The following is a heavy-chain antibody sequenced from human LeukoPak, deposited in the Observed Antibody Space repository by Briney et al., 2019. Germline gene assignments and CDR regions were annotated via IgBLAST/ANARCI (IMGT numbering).Heavy chain of an antibody. CDR2: FSGTSGST. Sequence: GGSLRLSCAASGFTFSNYAVTWVRQAPGKGLEWVSAFSGTSGSTYYADSVKGRFTISRDSSKNTLYLHMNNLRAEDTAVYYCAKGALSSGWHYFDYWGQGTLVTVSS. CDR1: GFTFSNYA. J-gene: IGHJ4*02. V-gene: IGHV3-23*01. CDR3: AKGALSSGWHYFDY. D-gene: IGHD6-19*01.